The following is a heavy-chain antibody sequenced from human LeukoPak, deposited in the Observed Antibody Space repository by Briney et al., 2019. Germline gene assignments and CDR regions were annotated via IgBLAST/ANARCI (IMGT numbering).Heavy chain of an antibody. J-gene: IGHJ6*02. D-gene: IGHD2-21*02. CDR2: ISGSGGGT. Sequence: QSGGSLRLSCAASGITFSSYAMSWVRQAPGKGLEWVSAISGSGGGTYYAHSVKGRFTISRDNSKNTLYLQMDSLTAEDTGIYYCARDRGAVTVYYGMDVWGQGTTVTVSS. CDR1: GITFSSYA. V-gene: IGHV3-23*01. CDR3: ARDRGAVTVYYGMDV.